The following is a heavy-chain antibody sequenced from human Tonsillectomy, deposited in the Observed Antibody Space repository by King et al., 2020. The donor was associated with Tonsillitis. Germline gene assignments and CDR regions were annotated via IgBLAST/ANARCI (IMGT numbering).Heavy chain of an antibody. V-gene: IGHV3-23*04. D-gene: IGHD3-3*01. CDR2: ISGSGGST. CDR1: GITFSSYA. J-gene: IGHJ6*02. Sequence: VQLVESGGGLIQRGGSLRLSCAASGITFSSYAMNWVRQAPGKGLEWVSGISGSGGSTYYADSVEGRFAIFRDNSKNTLYLQMNSLRAEDTAVYYCAKDRDFWSPHGMDVWGQGTTVTVSS. CDR3: AKDRDFWSPHGMDV.